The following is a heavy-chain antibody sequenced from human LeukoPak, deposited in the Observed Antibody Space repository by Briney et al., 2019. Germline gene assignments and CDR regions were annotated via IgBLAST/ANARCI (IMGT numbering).Heavy chain of an antibody. Sequence: ASVKVSCKVSGYTLTELSMHWVRQAPGKGLEWMGGFDPEDGETIYAQKFQGRVTMTEDTSTDTAYMELSSLRSEDTAVYYCARDVGSSWSRPEYFQHWGQGTLVTVSS. CDR1: GYTLTELS. CDR2: FDPEDGET. V-gene: IGHV1-24*01. D-gene: IGHD6-13*01. CDR3: ARDVGSSWSRPEYFQH. J-gene: IGHJ1*01.